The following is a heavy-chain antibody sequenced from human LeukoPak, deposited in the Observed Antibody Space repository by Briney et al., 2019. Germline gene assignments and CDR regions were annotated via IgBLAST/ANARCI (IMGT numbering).Heavy chain of an antibody. CDR2: ITSGSSYI. J-gene: IGHJ4*02. D-gene: IGHD6-25*01. Sequence: PGGSLRLSCAASGFTVSSYSMNWVRQAPGKGLEWVSSITSGSSYIYYADSVKGRFTISRDNARNSLYLQINSLRAEDTAVYYCARDSLSAFDYWGQGTLVTVSS. CDR3: ARDSLSAFDY. CDR1: GFTVSSYS. V-gene: IGHV3-21*01.